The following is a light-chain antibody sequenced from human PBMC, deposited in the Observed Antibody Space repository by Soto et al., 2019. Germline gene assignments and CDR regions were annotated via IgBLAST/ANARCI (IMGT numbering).Light chain of an antibody. Sequence: QSVLTQPPSAYGSPGQSVTISCTRTSSDVGGYNYVSWYQQYPGRAPKLMIYEVTKRPSGVPDRFSGSKSGNTASLTVSGLQAEDEADYYCSSYAASNNFYFVFGGGTKLTVL. CDR3: SSYAASNNFYFV. CDR2: EVT. CDR1: SSDVGGYNY. J-gene: IGLJ3*02. V-gene: IGLV2-8*01.